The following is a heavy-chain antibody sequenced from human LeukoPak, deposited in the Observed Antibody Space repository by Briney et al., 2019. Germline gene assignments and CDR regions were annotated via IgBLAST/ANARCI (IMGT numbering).Heavy chain of an antibody. D-gene: IGHD3-22*01. Sequence: GESLKISCKASGYSFRHYWISWVRQMPGKGLEWMGRIDPSDSYSNYSPSFQGQVTISADKSISTAYLQWSSLKASDTAMYYCARRSYYDSGGYYYDFWGQGTLVTVSS. CDR2: IDPSDSYS. CDR1: GYSFRHYW. V-gene: IGHV5-10-1*04. CDR3: ARRSYYDSGGYYYDF. J-gene: IGHJ4*02.